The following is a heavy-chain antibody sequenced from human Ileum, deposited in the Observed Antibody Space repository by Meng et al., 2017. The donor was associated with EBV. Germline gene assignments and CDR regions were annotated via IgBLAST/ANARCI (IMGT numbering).Heavy chain of an antibody. D-gene: IGHD1-26*01. CDR3: ARVEVGITSGDY. Sequence: QAQLVQSGGAVKKPGASGKVSCQDSGYTFTNYGITWVRQAPGQGLEWMGWISAYNGNTNYAQTLQGRVTMTTDTSTSTAYMELGSLRSDDTAVYYCARVEVGITSGDYWGQGTLVTVSS. CDR2: ISAYNGNT. V-gene: IGHV1-18*01. CDR1: GYTFTNYG. J-gene: IGHJ4*02.